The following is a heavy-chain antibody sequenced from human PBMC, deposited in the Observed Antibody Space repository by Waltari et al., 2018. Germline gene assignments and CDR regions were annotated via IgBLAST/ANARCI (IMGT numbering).Heavy chain of an antibody. D-gene: IGHD6-13*01. CDR2: INSDGSST. CDR3: ARDLGSSWLYNWFDP. Sequence: EVQLVESGGGLVQPGGSLRLSCAASGFTFSSYWMHWVRQAPGKGLVWVSRINSDGSSTSYADSVKGRFTISRDNAKNTLYLQMNSLRAEDTAVYYCARDLGSSWLYNWFDPWGQGTLVTVSS. J-gene: IGHJ5*02. V-gene: IGHV3-74*01. CDR1: GFTFSSYW.